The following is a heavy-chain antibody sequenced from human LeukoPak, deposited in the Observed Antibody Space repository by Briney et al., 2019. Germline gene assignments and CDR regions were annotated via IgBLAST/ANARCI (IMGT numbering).Heavy chain of an antibody. CDR2: INPNIGDT. CDR1: GYALTGYY. Sequence: ASVKVSCKASGYALTGYYFHWVRQAPGQGLEWMGWINPNIGDTNYAEKFQGRVTLTRDTSINIAYMELSRLTSDDTAVYYCARSSGFFYYFAYWGQGTLVTVSS. V-gene: IGHV1-2*02. J-gene: IGHJ4*02. CDR3: ARSSGFFYYFAY. D-gene: IGHD3-22*01.